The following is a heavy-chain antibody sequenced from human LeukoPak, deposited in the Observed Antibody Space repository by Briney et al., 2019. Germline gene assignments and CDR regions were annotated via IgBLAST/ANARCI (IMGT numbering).Heavy chain of an antibody. J-gene: IGHJ6*03. V-gene: IGHV4-39*07. CDR1: GGSISSSGYY. CDR3: ARIRYCSSTSCYNYYYYMDV. D-gene: IGHD2-2*02. Sequence: PSETLSLTCTVSGGSISSSGYYWSWIRQPPGKGLEWIGEINHSGSTNYNPSLKSRVTISVDTSKNQFSLKLSSVTAADTAVYYCARIRYCSSTSCYNYYYYMDVWGKGTTVTVSS. CDR2: INHSGST.